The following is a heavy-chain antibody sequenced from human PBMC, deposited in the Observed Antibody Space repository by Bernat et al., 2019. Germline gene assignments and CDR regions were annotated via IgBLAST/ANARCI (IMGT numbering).Heavy chain of an antibody. J-gene: IGHJ6*02. CDR3: ARLGADVVLMDYDGMDV. CDR2: IIPILGIA. D-gene: IGHD2-8*01. CDR1: GCTFSSYA. Sequence: QVQLVQSGAEVKKPGSSVKVSCKASGCTFSSYAISWVRQAPGQGLEWMGRIIPILGIANYAQKFQGRVTITADKSTSTAYMELSSLRSEDTAVYYCARLGADVVLMDYDGMDVWGQGTTVTVSS. V-gene: IGHV1-69*04.